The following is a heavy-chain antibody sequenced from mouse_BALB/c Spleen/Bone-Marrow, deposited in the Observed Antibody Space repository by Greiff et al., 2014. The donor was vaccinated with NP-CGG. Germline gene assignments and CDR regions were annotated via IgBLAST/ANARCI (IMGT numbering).Heavy chain of an antibody. D-gene: IGHD1-1*01. CDR1: GYAFSNYW. CDR3: ARRDGSTYYYAMDY. Sequence: QVQLQQSGAELVRPGSSVKISCKASGYAFSNYWMNWVKQRPGQGLEWIGQIYPGDGDTNYNGKFKGKATLTADKSSSTAYMQLSCLTSEDSAVYFCARRDGSTYYYAMDYWGQGTSVTVSS. CDR2: IYPGDGDT. J-gene: IGHJ4*01. V-gene: IGHV1-80*01.